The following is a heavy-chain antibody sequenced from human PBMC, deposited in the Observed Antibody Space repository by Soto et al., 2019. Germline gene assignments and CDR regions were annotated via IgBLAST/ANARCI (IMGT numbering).Heavy chain of an antibody. CDR3: ARGETRPLYYYGMDV. J-gene: IGHJ6*02. Sequence: ASVKVSCKASGYTFTGYYMHWVRQAPGQGLEWMGWINPNSGGTNYAQKFQGWVTMTRDTPISTAYMELSRLRSDDTAVYYCARGETRPLYYYGMDVWGQGTTVTVSS. V-gene: IGHV1-2*04. CDR2: INPNSGGT. CDR1: GYTFTGYY.